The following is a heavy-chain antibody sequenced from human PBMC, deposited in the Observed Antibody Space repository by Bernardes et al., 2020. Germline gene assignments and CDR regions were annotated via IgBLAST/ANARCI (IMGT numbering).Heavy chain of an antibody. CDR1: GGFISSDC. J-gene: IGHJ3*02. CDR3: ASRGGLRRAFDI. D-gene: IGHD3-16*01. Sequence: AQSLSLTCTVSGGFISSDCGSWLRQPPGKGLEWIGYIYYSGSTNYNPSLKSRVTISVDTSKNQFSLKLSSVTAADTAVYYCASRGGLRRAFDIWGQGTMVTVSS. V-gene: IGHV4-59*08. CDR2: IYYSGST.